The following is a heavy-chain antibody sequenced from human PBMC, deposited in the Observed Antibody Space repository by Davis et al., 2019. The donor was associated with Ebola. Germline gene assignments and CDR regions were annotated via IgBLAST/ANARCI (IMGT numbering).Heavy chain of an antibody. CDR2: ISGSADRT. CDR3: ADTGDFYDEYSMDV. Sequence: GESLKISCAASGLAFSRYAMSWVRQAPGKGLEWVSSISGSADRTYYADSVKDRFTISRDNSKDTLYLQMSSLRAEDTAVYYCADTGDFYDEYSMDVWGQGTTVTVSS. J-gene: IGHJ6*02. D-gene: IGHD3-3*01. V-gene: IGHV3-23*01. CDR1: GLAFSRYA.